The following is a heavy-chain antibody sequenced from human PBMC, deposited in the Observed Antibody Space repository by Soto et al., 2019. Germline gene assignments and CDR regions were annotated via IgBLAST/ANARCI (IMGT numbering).Heavy chain of an antibody. Sequence: GGSLRLSCAASGFTFSSYWMSWVRQAPGKGLEWVANIKQDGSEKYYVDSVKGRFTISRDNAKNSLYLQMNSLRAEDTAVYYCARDRNYDSSGYYYGLPDYFDYWXQGTLVTVSS. J-gene: IGHJ4*02. CDR2: IKQDGSEK. CDR3: ARDRNYDSSGYYYGLPDYFDY. V-gene: IGHV3-7*01. CDR1: GFTFSSYW. D-gene: IGHD3-22*01.